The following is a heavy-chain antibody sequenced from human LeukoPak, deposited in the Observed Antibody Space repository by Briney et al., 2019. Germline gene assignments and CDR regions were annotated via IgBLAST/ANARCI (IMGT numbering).Heavy chain of an antibody. Sequence: ASVKVSCKASGYTFSDHYIHWVRQAPGQGLEWMGWINPNSGGTNYAQKFQGWVTMTRDTSISTAYMELSRLRSDDTAVYYCARGGWVVAATQYYFDYWGQGTLVTVSS. V-gene: IGHV1-2*04. J-gene: IGHJ4*02. CDR3: ARGGWVVAATQYYFDY. D-gene: IGHD2-15*01. CDR1: GYTFSDHY. CDR2: INPNSGGT.